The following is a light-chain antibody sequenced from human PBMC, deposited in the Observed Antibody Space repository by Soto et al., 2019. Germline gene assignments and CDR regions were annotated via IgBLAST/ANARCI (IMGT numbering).Light chain of an antibody. V-gene: IGKV1-5*03. CDR3: QQYNNYLFT. CDR2: KAS. Sequence: DIQMTQSPSSLSASVGDRVTITCRVSQSISDWLAWYQQKPGKAPNLLIYKASNLESGVPSRFSGSGSGTEFTLTISSLQPDDFATYYCQQYNNYLFTFGPGTKVGIK. J-gene: IGKJ3*01. CDR1: QSISDW.